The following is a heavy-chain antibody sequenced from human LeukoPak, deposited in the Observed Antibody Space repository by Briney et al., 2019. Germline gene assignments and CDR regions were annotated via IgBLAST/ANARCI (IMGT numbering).Heavy chain of an antibody. D-gene: IGHD2-2*01. Sequence: SVKVSCKAAGGTFSSYAISWVRQAPGQGVEWMGWIIPIFGTANYAQKFQGRVTITTDESTSTAYMELSSLRSEDTAVYYCARQYCNSTNCYEGYYFDSWGQGTLVTVSS. CDR1: GGTFSSYA. V-gene: IGHV1-69*05. CDR3: ARQYCNSTNCYEGYYFDS. CDR2: IIPIFGTA. J-gene: IGHJ4*02.